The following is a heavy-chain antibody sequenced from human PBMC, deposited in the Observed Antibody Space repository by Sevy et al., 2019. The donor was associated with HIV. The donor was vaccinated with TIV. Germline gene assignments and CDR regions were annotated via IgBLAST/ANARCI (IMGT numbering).Heavy chain of an antibody. CDR2: IWYDGSNK. Sequence: GGSLRLSCAASGFTFSSYGMHWVRQAPGKGLEWVAVIWYDGSNKYYAYSVKGRFTISRDNSKNTLYLQMNSLRAEDTAVYYCARDRDSSGYSYAFDIWGQGTMVTVSS. CDR1: GFTFSSYG. V-gene: IGHV3-33*01. CDR3: ARDRDSSGYSYAFDI. J-gene: IGHJ3*02. D-gene: IGHD3-22*01.